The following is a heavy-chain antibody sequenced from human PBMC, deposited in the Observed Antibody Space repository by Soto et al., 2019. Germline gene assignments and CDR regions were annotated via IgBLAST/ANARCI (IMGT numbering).Heavy chain of an antibody. CDR2: VSGNGGVT. J-gene: IGHJ4*02. V-gene: IGHV3-23*01. Sequence: EVQLLESGGGLVRPGGSLRLSCAASGFTYTAYAMSWVRQAPGKGLEWVSAVSGNGGVTFYADSVKGRFTISRDNSKNPVYMQLNSLRAEDTAVYYCAKWGSRYGEQFDSWGQGTLVSVSS. D-gene: IGHD4-17*01. CDR1: GFTYTAYA. CDR3: AKWGSRYGEQFDS.